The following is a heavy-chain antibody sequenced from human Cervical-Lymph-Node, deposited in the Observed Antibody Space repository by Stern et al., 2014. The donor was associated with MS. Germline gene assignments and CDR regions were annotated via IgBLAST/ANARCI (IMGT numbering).Heavy chain of an antibody. V-gene: IGHV3-53*01. D-gene: IGHD2-21*01. CDR1: GFSVSSNH. CDR2: IYRGGDT. Sequence: EMQLVESGGGLIQPGGSLRLSCASSGFSVSSNHMSWVRQAPGKGLEWVSVIYRGGDTYYADSVKGRFTISRDNSNNTLNLQVNSLRAEDTAVYYCVGDSGISSRAFDYWGQGTLVTVSS. CDR3: VGDSGISSRAFDY. J-gene: IGHJ4*02.